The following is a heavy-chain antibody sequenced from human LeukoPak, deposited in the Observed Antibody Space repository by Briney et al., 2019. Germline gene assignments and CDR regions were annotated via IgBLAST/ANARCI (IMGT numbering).Heavy chain of an antibody. Sequence: GESLKISRKGSGYSFTSFWITWVRQMPGKGLEWMGRIDPSDSNTNYSPSFQGHVTISADKSISTAYLQWSSLKASDTAMYYCARLGELSLPDYWGQGTLVTVSS. CDR3: ARLGELSLPDY. D-gene: IGHD3-16*01. J-gene: IGHJ4*02. V-gene: IGHV5-10-1*01. CDR2: IDPSDSNT. CDR1: GYSFTSFW.